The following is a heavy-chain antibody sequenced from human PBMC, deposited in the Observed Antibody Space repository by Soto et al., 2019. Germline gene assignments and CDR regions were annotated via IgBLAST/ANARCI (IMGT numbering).Heavy chain of an antibody. D-gene: IGHD2-15*01. CDR1: GYTFTGYY. Sequence: ASVKVSCKASGYTFTGYYMHWVRQAPGQGLEWMGWINPNSGGTNYAQKFQGRVAMTRDTSISTAYMELSRLRSDDTAVYYCARVVVAATLSYYYYGMDVWGQGTTVTVSS. J-gene: IGHJ6*02. CDR3: ARVVVAATLSYYYYGMDV. V-gene: IGHV1-2*02. CDR2: INPNSGGT.